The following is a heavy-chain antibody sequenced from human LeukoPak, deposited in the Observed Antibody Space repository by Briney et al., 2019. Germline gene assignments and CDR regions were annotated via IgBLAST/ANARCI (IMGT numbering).Heavy chain of an antibody. CDR2: IIPILGIA. Sequence: SVKVSCKASGGTFSSYAISWVRQAPGQGLEWMGRIIPILGIANYAQKFQGRVTITADKSTSTAYMELSSLRSEDTAVYYCAREARRIQLWFDYWGQGTLVTVSS. V-gene: IGHV1-69*04. J-gene: IGHJ4*02. CDR1: GGTFSSYA. CDR3: AREARRIQLWFDY. D-gene: IGHD5-18*01.